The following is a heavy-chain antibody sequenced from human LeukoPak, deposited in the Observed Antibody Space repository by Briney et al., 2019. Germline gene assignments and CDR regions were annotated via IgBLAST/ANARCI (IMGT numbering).Heavy chain of an antibody. CDR3: AEGYSSGWSKNSNWFDP. CDR1: GYTFTSYG. V-gene: IGHV1-18*01. Sequence: ASVKVSCKASGYTFTSYGISWVRQAPGQGLEWMGWISTYNGNTNYPQKLQGRVTMTTDTSTSTAYMELRSLRSDDTAVYYCAEGYSSGWSKNSNWFDPWGQGTLVTVSS. CDR2: ISTYNGNT. D-gene: IGHD6-19*01. J-gene: IGHJ5*02.